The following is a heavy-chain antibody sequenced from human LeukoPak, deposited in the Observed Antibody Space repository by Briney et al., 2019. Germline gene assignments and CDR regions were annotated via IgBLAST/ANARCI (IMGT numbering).Heavy chain of an antibody. D-gene: IGHD4-23*01. V-gene: IGHV4-30-2*01. CDR3: ARVQENYGGNSGEAFDI. CDR2: IYHSGST. J-gene: IGHJ3*02. CDR1: GVSFSGYY. Sequence: SETLSLTCAVYGVSFSGYYWSWIRQPPGKGLEWIGYIYHSGSTYYNPSLKSRVTISVDRSKNQFSLKLSSVTAADTAVYYCARVQENYGGNSGEAFDIWGQGTMVTVSS.